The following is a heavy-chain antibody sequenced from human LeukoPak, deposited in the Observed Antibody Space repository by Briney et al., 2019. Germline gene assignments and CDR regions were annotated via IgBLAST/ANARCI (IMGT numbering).Heavy chain of an antibody. V-gene: IGHV5-10-1*01. CDR3: ARPIGYCSGGSCYSGAFDI. CDR1: GYRFTSYW. Sequence: GESLKISCKGSGYRFTSYWISWVRQMPGKGLEWMGRIDPSDSYTNYSPSFQGHVTISADKSISTAYLQWSSLKASDTAMYYCARPIGYCSGGSCYSGAFDIWGQGTMVTVSS. CDR2: IDPSDSYT. J-gene: IGHJ3*02. D-gene: IGHD2-15*01.